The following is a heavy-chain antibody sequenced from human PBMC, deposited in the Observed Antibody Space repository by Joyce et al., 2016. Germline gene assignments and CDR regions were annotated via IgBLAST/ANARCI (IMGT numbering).Heavy chain of an antibody. Sequence: EVQLVQSGAEVQKPGESLKISCKSSGFSFNGYWIAWARQMPGKGLEWMGNIYPGDSRTRYSPSFQGQVTISADKSINTAYLHWSSLKASDTAIYYCARVISHSHFDTWGQGTLVTVSS. CDR1: GFSFNGYW. J-gene: IGHJ4*02. CDR2: IYPGDSRT. CDR3: ARVISHSHFDT. D-gene: IGHD2-21*01. V-gene: IGHV5-51*01.